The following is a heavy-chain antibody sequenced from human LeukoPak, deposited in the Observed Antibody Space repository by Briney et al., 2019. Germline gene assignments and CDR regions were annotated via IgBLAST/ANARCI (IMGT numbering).Heavy chain of an antibody. V-gene: IGHV4-34*01. CDR1: GGSFSGYY. CDR3: ARGYYYDSSGYCFDY. Sequence: KTSETLSLTCAVYGGSFSGYYWSWIRQPPGKGLEWIGEINHSGSTNYNPSLKSRVTISVDTSKNQFSLKLSSVTAADTAVYYCARGYYYDSSGYCFDYWGQGTLVTVSS. D-gene: IGHD3-22*01. J-gene: IGHJ4*02. CDR2: INHSGST.